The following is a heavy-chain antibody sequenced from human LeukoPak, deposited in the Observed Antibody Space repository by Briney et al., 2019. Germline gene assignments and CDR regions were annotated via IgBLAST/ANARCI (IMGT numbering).Heavy chain of an antibody. CDR3: ARLSIAAAGKYYYYYYMDV. Sequence: SETLSLTCTVSGGSISSGSYYWRWIRQPAGKGLEWIGRIYTSGSTNYNPSLKSRVTISVDTSKNQFSLKLSSVTAADTAVYYCARLSIAAAGKYYYYYYMDVWGKGTTVTISS. D-gene: IGHD6-13*01. V-gene: IGHV4-61*02. CDR1: GGSISSGSYY. CDR2: IYTSGST. J-gene: IGHJ6*03.